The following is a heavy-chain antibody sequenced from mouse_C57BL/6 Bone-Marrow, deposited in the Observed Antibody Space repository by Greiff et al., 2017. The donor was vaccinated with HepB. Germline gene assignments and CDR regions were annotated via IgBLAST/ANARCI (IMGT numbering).Heavy chain of an antibody. D-gene: IGHD1-1*02. J-gene: IGHJ3*01. CDR2: ISNLAYSI. V-gene: IGHV5-15*01. CDR1: GFTFSDYG. Sequence: EVKLMESGGGLVQPGGSLKLSCAASGFTFSDYGMAWVRQAPKKGPEWVAFISNLAYSIYYADTVTGRFTISRENAKNTLYLGISSLRSEDTAMYYCAKHGGGHGGGMPVAYWGQGTLVTVSA. CDR3: AKHGGGHGGGMPVAY.